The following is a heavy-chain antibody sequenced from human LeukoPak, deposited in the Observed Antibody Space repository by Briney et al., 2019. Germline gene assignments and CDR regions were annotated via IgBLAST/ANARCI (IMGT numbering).Heavy chain of an antibody. J-gene: IGHJ4*02. D-gene: IGHD3-9*01. CDR2: IYYSGST. V-gene: IGHV4-59*08. CDR3: ARHGSYYDILTGYYGPQPFDY. Sequence: SETLSLTCTVSGGSISSYYWSWIRQPPGEGLEWIGYIYYSGSTNYNPSLKSRVTISVDTSKNQFSLKLSSVTAADTAVYYCARHGSYYDILTGYYGPQPFDYWGQGTLVTVSS. CDR1: GGSISSYY.